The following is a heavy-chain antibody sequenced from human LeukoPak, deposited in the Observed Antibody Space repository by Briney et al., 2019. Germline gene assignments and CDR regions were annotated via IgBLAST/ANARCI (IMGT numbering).Heavy chain of an antibody. CDR2: INHSGST. Sequence: SETLSLTCAVYGGSFSGYYWSWIRQPPGKGLEWIGEINHSGSTNYNPSLKSRVTISVATSKNQFSLKLSSVTAADTAVYYCARGYSSSWRDYWGQGTLVTVSS. D-gene: IGHD6-13*01. J-gene: IGHJ4*02. CDR1: GGSFSGYY. CDR3: ARGYSSSWRDY. V-gene: IGHV4-34*01.